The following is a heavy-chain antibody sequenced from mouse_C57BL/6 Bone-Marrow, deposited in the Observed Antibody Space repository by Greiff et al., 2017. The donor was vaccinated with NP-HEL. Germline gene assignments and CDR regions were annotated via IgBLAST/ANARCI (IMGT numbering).Heavy chain of an antibody. D-gene: IGHD2-3*01. CDR3: ARRGWLLLYWYFDV. V-gene: IGHV1-50*01. Sequence: QVQLQQPGAELVKPGASVKLSCKASGYTFTSYWMQWVKQRPGQGLEWIGEIDPSDSYTNYNQKFKGKATLTVDTSYSTAYMQLSSLTSEDSAVYYCARRGWLLLYWYFDVWGTGTTVTVSS. CDR2: IDPSDSYT. CDR1: GYTFTSYW. J-gene: IGHJ1*03.